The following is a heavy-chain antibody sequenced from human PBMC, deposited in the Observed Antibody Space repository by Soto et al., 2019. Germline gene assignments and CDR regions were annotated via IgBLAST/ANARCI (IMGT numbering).Heavy chain of an antibody. CDR2: IYYSGMN. V-gene: IGHV4-31*03. CDR1: GGSISSGGYY. CDR3: ARQPLD. J-gene: IGHJ4*02. Sequence: QVQLQESGPGLVKPSQTLSLTCTVSGGSISSGGYYWTWIRQQTGKGLEWIGYIYYSGMNYYNPSPNIRITRTVETSKNQFPLERSSVTAADTGVYYGARQPLDWDQGTLVTVSS.